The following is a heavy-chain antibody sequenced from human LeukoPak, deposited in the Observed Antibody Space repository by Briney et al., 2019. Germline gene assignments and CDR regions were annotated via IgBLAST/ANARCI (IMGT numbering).Heavy chain of an antibody. Sequence: TLSLTCSVSGASISSSGYYWGWIRQPPGRGLEWIASIYQSGRTYYIPSLKSRVTISLDRSNNQFSLRLTSVTAADTAVYYCARGGVGLTTNWFDPWGHGTLVTVSS. CDR3: ARGGVGLTTNWFDP. V-gene: IGHV4-30-2*01. J-gene: IGHJ5*02. CDR1: GASISSSGYY. CDR2: IYQSGRT. D-gene: IGHD3-10*01.